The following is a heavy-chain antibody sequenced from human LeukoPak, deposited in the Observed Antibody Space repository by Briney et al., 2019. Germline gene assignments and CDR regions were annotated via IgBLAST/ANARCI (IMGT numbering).Heavy chain of an antibody. V-gene: IGHV3-66*01. CDR3: ARDPRAARRGYYGMDV. D-gene: IGHD6-6*01. J-gene: IGHJ6*02. CDR2: IYSGGST. CDR1: GFTVSSNY. Sequence: PGGSLRLSCAASGFTVSSNYMSWVRQAPGKGLEWVSVIYSGGSTYYADSVKGRFTISRDSSKNTLSLQMNSLRDEDTAAYYCARDPRAARRGYYGMDVWGQGTTVTVSS.